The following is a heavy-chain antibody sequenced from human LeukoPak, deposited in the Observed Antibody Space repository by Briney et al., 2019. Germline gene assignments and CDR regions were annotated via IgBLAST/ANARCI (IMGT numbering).Heavy chain of an antibody. V-gene: IGHV3-23*01. CDR1: GFTFSSYA. J-gene: IGHJ4*02. D-gene: IGHD3-22*01. Sequence: GGSLRLSCAASGFTFSSYAMSWVRQAPGKGLEWVSAISGSGGSTYYADSVKGRFTISRDNSKNTLYLQMNSLRAEDTAVYYCAKDKDTTMIVVDLFDYWGQGTLVTVSS. CDR3: AKDKDTTMIVVDLFDY. CDR2: ISGSGGST.